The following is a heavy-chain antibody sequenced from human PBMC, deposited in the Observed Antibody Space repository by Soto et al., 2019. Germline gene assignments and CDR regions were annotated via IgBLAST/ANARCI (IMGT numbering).Heavy chain of an antibody. CDR1: GYTFTDYD. J-gene: IGHJ4*02. Sequence: QVQLVQSGAEVKTPGASVKVSCRASGYTFTDYDINWVRQAPGHGLEWVGRMNPSSGKTDYAQNFQARVTMTRDTSISTAYLELSNLGYEDTAVFYCSTWGRDGWYTGFFWGQGTLVTVAS. V-gene: IGHV1-8*01. CDR2: MNPSSGKT. CDR3: STWGRDGWYTGFF. D-gene: IGHD6-19*01.